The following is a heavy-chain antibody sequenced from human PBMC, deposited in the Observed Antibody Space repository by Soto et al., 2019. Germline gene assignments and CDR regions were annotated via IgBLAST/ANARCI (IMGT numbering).Heavy chain of an antibody. V-gene: IGHV4-61*01. J-gene: IGHJ6*02. D-gene: IGHD6-6*01. CDR1: GGSVSSGSYY. Sequence: QVQLQESGPGLVKPSETLSLTCTVSGGSVSSGSYYWSWIRQPPGKGLEWIGYIYYSGSTNYNPSLKSRVTISVDTSKNQFSLKLSSVTAADTAVYYCARGSGVAARPANYYYGMDVWGQGTTVTVSS. CDR3: ARGSGVAARPANYYYGMDV. CDR2: IYYSGST.